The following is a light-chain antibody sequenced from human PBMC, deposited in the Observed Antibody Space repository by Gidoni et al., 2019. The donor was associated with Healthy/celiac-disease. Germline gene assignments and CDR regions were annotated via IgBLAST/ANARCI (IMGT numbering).Light chain of an antibody. CDR2: QDS. J-gene: IGLJ2*01. CDR1: KLGDKY. CDR3: QAWDSSTGVV. V-gene: IGLV3-1*01. Sequence: SYEPTQPLSVSVSPGQTASITRSGDKLGDKYACWYQQKPGQSPVLVIYQDSKRPSGIPERFSGSNSGNTATLTISGTQAMDEADYYCQAWDSSTGVVFGGGTKLTVL.